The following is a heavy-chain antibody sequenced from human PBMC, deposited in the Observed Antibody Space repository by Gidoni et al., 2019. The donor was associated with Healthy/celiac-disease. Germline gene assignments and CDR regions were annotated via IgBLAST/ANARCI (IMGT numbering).Heavy chain of an antibody. CDR3: ARRGGNSDWYFDL. J-gene: IGHJ2*01. CDR1: GGSISSSSYY. D-gene: IGHD2-21*02. V-gene: IGHV4-39*01. CDR2: IYYSGCT. Sequence: QLQLQESGPGLVKPSETLSLTCTVSGGSISSSSYYWGWLRQPPGKGLEWIGSIYYSGCTYYNPSLKSRVTISVDTSKNQFSLKLSSVTAADTAVYYCARRGGNSDWYFDLWGRGTLVTVSS.